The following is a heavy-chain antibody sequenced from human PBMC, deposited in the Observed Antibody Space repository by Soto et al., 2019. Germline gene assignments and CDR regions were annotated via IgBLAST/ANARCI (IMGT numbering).Heavy chain of an antibody. CDR1: GYTFTSYA. Sequence: AGVNVSCKASGYTFTSYAMHWVRQAPGQMREWMGWINAGNGNTKYSQKFQGRVTITRDTSASTAYMELSSLRSEDTAVYYCARVGQWIVYVCGQGTTVTVSS. CDR3: ARVGQWIVYV. J-gene: IGHJ6*02. V-gene: IGHV1-3*01. D-gene: IGHD2-2*03. CDR2: INAGNGNT.